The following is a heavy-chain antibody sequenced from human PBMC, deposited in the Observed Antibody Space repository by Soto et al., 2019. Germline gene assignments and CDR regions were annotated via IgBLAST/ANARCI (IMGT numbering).Heavy chain of an antibody. CDR2: INTYNGNT. CDR3: AMVDVYVTPSPQDV. J-gene: IGHJ6*02. CDR1: GYTFTSYG. Sequence: QVQLVQSGAEVKNPGASVKVSCKTSGYTFTSYGIGWARQAPGQGLEWMGGINTYNGNTNYAQNLQGRVTLTTDTSTSTAYMELRSLRSNDTAIYYCAMVDVYVTPSPQDVWGQGTTVTVSS. V-gene: IGHV1-18*01. D-gene: IGHD3-16*01.